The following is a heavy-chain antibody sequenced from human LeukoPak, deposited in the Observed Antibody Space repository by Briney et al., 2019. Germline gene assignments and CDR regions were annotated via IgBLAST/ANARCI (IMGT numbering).Heavy chain of an antibody. CDR3: ARDRGRGSTSCYDY. D-gene: IGHD2-2*01. CDR1: GYTFISYG. Sequence: ASVKVSCKASGYTFISYGISWVRQAPGQGLEWMGWISAYNGNTNYAQKLQGRVTMTTDTSTSTAYMELRNLRSDDTAVYYCARDRGRGSTSCYDYWGQGTLVTVSS. V-gene: IGHV1-18*01. CDR2: ISAYNGNT. J-gene: IGHJ4*02.